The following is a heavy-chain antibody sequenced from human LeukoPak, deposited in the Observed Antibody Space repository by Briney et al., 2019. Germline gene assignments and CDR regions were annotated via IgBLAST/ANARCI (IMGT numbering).Heavy chain of an antibody. D-gene: IGHD3-22*01. CDR3: ARLVDYYDSSAVDY. CDR2: IYYSGST. J-gene: IGHJ4*02. V-gene: IGHV4-59*01. CDR1: GGSISSYY. Sequence: SETLSLTCTVSGGSISSYYWSWIRQPPGKGLEWIGYIYYSGSTNYNPSLKSRVTISVDTSKNQFSLKLSPVTAADTAVYYCARLVDYYDSSAVDYWGQGTLVTVSS.